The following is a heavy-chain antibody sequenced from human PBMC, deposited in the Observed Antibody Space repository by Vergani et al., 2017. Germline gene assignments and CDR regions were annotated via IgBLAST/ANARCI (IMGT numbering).Heavy chain of an antibody. CDR1: GGSISSGDYY. CDR3: ARSQGLGVLVFDY. J-gene: IGHJ4*02. Sequence: QVQLQESGPGLVKPSQTLSLTCTVSGGSISSGDYYWSWIRQPPGKGLEWIGYIYYSGSTYYNPSLKSRVTISVDTSKNQFTLKLSSVTAADTAVYYCARSQGLGVLVFDYWGQGTLVTVSS. V-gene: IGHV4-30-4*08. CDR2: IYYSGST. D-gene: IGHD2-8*02.